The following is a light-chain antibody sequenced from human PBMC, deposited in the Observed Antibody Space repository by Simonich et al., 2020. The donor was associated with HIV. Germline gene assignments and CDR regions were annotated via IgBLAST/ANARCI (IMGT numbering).Light chain of an antibody. CDR2: GAS. V-gene: IGKV3-15*01. J-gene: IGKJ4*01. Sequence: EIVMTQSPVTLSVSPGERATLSCRASQSVSSNLVWYQQKAGQAPRLLIHGASTRATGIPGRFSGSGSGTEFTLTISSMQSEDFAVYYCQQYNKCPTFGGGTKVEIK. CDR3: QQYNKCPT. CDR1: QSVSSN.